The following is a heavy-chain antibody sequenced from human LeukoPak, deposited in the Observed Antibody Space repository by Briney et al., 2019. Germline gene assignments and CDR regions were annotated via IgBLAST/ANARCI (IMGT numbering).Heavy chain of an antibody. D-gene: IGHD3-22*01. J-gene: IGHJ4*02. V-gene: IGHV1-2*06. CDR2: INPNSGGT. Sequence: GASVKVSCKASGSTFTGYYMHWVRQAPGQGLEWMGRINPNSGGTNYAQKFQGRVTMTRDTSISTAYMELSRLRSDDTAVYYCARGKWNYDSSGYTDYWGQGTLVTVSS. CDR1: GSTFTGYY. CDR3: ARGKWNYDSSGYTDY.